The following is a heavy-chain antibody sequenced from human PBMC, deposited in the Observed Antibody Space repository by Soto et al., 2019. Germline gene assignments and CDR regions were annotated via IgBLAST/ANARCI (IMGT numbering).Heavy chain of an antibody. CDR1: GYTFTGYY. J-gene: IGHJ4*02. Sequence: GSSVKVSCKASGYTFTGYYMHWVRQAPGQGLEWMGWINPNSGGTNYAQKFQGRVTMTRDTSISTAYMELSRLRSDDTAVYYCARSLQLWYYYDSSGYYDYWGQGTLVTVSS. CDR3: ARSLQLWYYYDSSGYYDY. CDR2: INPNSGGT. D-gene: IGHD3-22*01. V-gene: IGHV1-2*02.